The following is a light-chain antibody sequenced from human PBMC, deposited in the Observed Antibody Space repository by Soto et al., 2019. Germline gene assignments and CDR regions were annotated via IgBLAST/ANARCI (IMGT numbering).Light chain of an antibody. J-gene: IGLJ1*01. CDR3: SSYSSSTFYV. CDR1: SSDIASFNY. V-gene: IGLV2-14*01. CDR2: QVT. Sequence: QSALAQPASVSGSPGQSITISCTGSSSDIASFNYVSWYQQYPGKAPKLLIYQVTRRASGVSHRFSGSKFGDTASLTISGLQPEDEAEYYCSSYSSSTFYVFGTGTKVTVL.